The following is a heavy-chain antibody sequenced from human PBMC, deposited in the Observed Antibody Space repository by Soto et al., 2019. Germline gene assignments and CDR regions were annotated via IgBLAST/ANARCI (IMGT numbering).Heavy chain of an antibody. CDR1: GGSISNYY. V-gene: IGHV4-59*01. D-gene: IGHD5-18*01. CDR3: ARDHPHSYGIYYFDY. J-gene: IGHJ4*02. CDR2: IYSSGST. Sequence: SETLSLTCTVSGGSISNYYWSWIRQPPGKGLEWIGYIYSSGSTNYNPSLKSRVTVSADTSKNQVSLKLTSVTAADTAVYYCARDHPHSYGIYYFDYWGQGTLVTVSS.